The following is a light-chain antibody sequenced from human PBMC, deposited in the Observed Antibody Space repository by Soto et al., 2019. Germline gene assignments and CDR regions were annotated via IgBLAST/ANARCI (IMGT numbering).Light chain of an antibody. V-gene: IGKV1-5*03. CDR2: EAS. CDR1: QNINKW. CDR3: QQYKSYST. J-gene: IGKJ1*01. Sequence: DIQMTQSPSTLSACVGDRVTITCRASQNINKWLAWYQQKPGKAPKLLIYEASTLEGGVPSRFSGSGSGTEFTLTISSLQPDNFATYWCQQYKSYSTFXQGTKLDI.